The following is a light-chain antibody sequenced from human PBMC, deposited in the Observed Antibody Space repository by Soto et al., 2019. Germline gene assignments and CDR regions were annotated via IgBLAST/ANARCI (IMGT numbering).Light chain of an antibody. V-gene: IGKV1-9*01. J-gene: IGKJ3*01. CDR3: QQANIYPFT. Sequence: IQLTQSPSSLSASVGDRVTITCRASQGISTYLAWYQQKPRKAPKLLIYSASTLQRGVSSRFSGSGSGADFTLTISSLLTEDVATYFCQQANIYPFTFGLGTKVEIK. CDR2: SAS. CDR1: QGISTY.